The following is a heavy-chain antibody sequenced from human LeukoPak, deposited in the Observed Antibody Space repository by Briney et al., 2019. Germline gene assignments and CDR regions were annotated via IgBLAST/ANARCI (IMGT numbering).Heavy chain of an antibody. CDR3: ARGGQGDGYSADEAFDF. CDR1: GDSVSGNSTA. V-gene: IGHV6-1*01. J-gene: IGHJ3*01. Sequence: SQTLSLTCAISGDSVSGNSTAYNWIRQSPSRGLEWLGRTYYRSKWYNDYAVSVKSRIIIDPDTSKNQLSLQLKSVTPEDTAVYYCARGGQGDGYSADEAFDFWGQGTMVTVSS. CDR2: TYYRSKWYN. D-gene: IGHD5-24*01.